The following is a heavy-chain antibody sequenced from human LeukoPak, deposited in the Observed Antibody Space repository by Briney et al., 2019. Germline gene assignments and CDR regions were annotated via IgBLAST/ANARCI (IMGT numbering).Heavy chain of an antibody. J-gene: IGHJ3*02. V-gene: IGHV4-34*01. CDR3: ARFLYCSGGSCYRAFDI. CDR1: GGSFSGYY. CDR2: INHSGST. Sequence: PSETLSLTCAVYGGSFSGYYWSWIRQPPGKGLEWIGEINHSGSTNYNPSLKSRVTISVDTSKNRFSLKLSSVTAADTAVYYCARFLYCSGGSCYRAFDIWGQGTMVTVSS. D-gene: IGHD2-15*01.